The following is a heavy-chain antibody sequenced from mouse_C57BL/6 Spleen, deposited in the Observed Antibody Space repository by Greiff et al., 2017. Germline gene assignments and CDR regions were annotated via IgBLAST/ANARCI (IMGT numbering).Heavy chain of an antibody. Sequence: EVQLQQSGPELVKPGASVKMSCKASGYTFTDYNMHWVKQSHGKSLEWIGYINPNNGGTSYNQKFKGKATLTVNKSSSTAYMELRSLTSEDSAVYYCARGAYYGNPFDYWGQGTTLTVSS. CDR2: INPNNGGT. CDR1: GYTFTDYN. V-gene: IGHV1-22*01. CDR3: ARGAYYGNPFDY. J-gene: IGHJ2*01. D-gene: IGHD2-10*01.